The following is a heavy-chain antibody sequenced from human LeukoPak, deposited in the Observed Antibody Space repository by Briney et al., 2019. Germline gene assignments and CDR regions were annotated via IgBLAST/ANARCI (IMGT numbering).Heavy chain of an antibody. CDR1: GFTFSSYA. J-gene: IGHJ3*02. Sequence: PGGSLRLSCAASGFTFSSYAMHWVRQAPGKGLEWVAVISYDTIVKFYADSVKGRLTISRDNSQDTLYLQMDSLRAEDAAVYYCARVSVVGATRSDAFDIWGQGTMVTVSS. CDR3: ARVSVVGATRSDAFDI. D-gene: IGHD1-26*01. CDR2: ISYDTIVK. V-gene: IGHV3-30-3*01.